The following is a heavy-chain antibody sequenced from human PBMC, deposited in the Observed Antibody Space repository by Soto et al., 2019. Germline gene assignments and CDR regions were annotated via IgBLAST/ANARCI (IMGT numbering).Heavy chain of an antibody. CDR3: ARLISRVGATEY. V-gene: IGHV3-21*01. CDR2: ISSSSSYI. Sequence: EVQLVESGGGLVKPGGSLRLSCAASGFTFSSYSMNWVRQAPGKGLEWVSSISSSSSYIYYADSVKGRFTISRDNAKNSLYLQMNSLRAEDTAVYYCARLISRVGATEYWGQGTLVTVAS. D-gene: IGHD1-26*01. J-gene: IGHJ4*02. CDR1: GFTFSSYS.